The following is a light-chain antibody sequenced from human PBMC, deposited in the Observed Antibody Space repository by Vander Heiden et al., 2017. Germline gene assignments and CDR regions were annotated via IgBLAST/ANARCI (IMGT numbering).Light chain of an antibody. V-gene: IGKV3-20*01. CDR2: CAS. CDR1: QSVSISY. J-gene: IGKJ4*01. CDR3: QQQGNSFPGT. Sequence: VFQQSSATLSVSPSERATLSFTGRQSVSISYLAAYQQQTRQAASLLLFCASSRAPGIPDRCSGSGSGTDFTLIISRLLPEDFVVYYCQQQGNSFPGTFGGGTKVEIK.